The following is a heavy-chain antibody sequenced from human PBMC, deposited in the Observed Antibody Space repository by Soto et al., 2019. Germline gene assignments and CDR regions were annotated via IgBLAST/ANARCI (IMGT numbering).Heavy chain of an antibody. Sequence: ASVKVSCKASGYTFTSYGISWVRQAPGQGLEWMGWISAYNGSTNYAQKLQGRVTMTTDTSTSTAYMELRSLRSDDTAVYYCARDNWNDGRGDYYYYYGMDGWGQGTKVTVSS. V-gene: IGHV1-18*01. CDR1: GYTFTSYG. CDR3: ARDNWNDGRGDYYYYYGMDG. D-gene: IGHD1-20*01. J-gene: IGHJ6*02. CDR2: ISAYNGST.